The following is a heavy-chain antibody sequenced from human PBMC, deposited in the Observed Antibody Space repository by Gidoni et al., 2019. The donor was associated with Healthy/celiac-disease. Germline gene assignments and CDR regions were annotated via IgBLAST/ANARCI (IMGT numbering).Heavy chain of an antibody. Sequence: EVQLVESGGGLVQPGGSLRLPGAASGFTFRSYWMHWVRQAPRKGLVWVSRINSDGSTTNYADSVEGRFTISRDNAKNTLYLQMNSLRAEDTAVYYCAILCSSGWYTDSWGQGTLVTVSS. D-gene: IGHD6-19*01. CDR1: GFTFRSYW. V-gene: IGHV3-74*01. CDR3: AILCSSGWYTDS. J-gene: IGHJ1*01. CDR2: INSDGSTT.